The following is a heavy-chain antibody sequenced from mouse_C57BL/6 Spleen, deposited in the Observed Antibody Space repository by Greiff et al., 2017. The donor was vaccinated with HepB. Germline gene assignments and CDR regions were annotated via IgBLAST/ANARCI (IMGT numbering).Heavy chain of an antibody. D-gene: IGHD3-3*01. J-gene: IGHJ3*01. CDR2: LSSGSSTI. CDR3: ARGDLPWFAD. Sequence: EVMLVESGGGLVKPGGSLKLSCAASGFTFSDYGMHWVRQAPEKGLEWVAYLSSGSSTIYYADTVKGRFTISRDNAKTTLFLQMTSLRSEDTAMYYCARGDLPWFADWGQGTLVTVSA. V-gene: IGHV5-17*01. CDR1: GFTFSDYG.